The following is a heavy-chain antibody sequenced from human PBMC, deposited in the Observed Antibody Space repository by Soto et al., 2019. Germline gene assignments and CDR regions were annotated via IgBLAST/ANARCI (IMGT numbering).Heavy chain of an antibody. CDR3: ATEYNLDDYVWGSYRPHDVFDI. J-gene: IGHJ3*02. CDR1: GGSFSGYY. Sequence: SETLSLTCAVYGGSFSGYYWSWIRQPPGKGLEWIGEINHSGSTYYNPSLKSRVTISVDTSKNQFSLKLSSVTAADTAVYYCATEYNLDDYVWGSYRPHDVFDICGQGTMVTVS. D-gene: IGHD3-16*01. CDR2: INHSGST. V-gene: IGHV4-34*01.